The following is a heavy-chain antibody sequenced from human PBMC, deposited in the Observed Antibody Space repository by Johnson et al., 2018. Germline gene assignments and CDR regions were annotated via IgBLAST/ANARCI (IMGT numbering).Heavy chain of an antibody. V-gene: IGHV3-38-3*01. CDR1: GFTVSSNA. Sequence: VQLVESRGVLVQPGGSLRLSCAASGFTVSSNAMSWVRQAPGKGLEWVASISGGSTYYADSRKGRFTIPRDNSKNTVYVQINSLRAEETAVYYGAKGPGSAHYYMDVWGKGTTVTVSS. CDR3: AKGPGSAHYYMDV. CDR2: ISGGST. J-gene: IGHJ6*03.